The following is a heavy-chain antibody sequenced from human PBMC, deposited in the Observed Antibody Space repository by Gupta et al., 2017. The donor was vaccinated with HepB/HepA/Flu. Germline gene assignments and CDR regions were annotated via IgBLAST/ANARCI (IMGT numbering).Heavy chain of an antibody. CDR3: AKEGITIFGVVIISGAYYMDV. Sequence: EVQLLESGGGLVQPGGSLRLSCAASGFTLSRYAMSWVRQAPGKGLGWVSAISGSGGSTYYADSVKGRFTISRDNSKNTLYLQMNSLRAEDTAVYYCAKEGITIFGVVIISGAYYMDVWGKGTTVTVSS. V-gene: IGHV3-23*01. CDR1: GFTLSRYA. D-gene: IGHD3-3*01. J-gene: IGHJ6*03. CDR2: ISGSGGST.